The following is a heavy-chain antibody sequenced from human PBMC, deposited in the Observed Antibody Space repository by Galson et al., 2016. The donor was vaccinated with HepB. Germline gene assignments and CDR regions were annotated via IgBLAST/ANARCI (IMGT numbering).Heavy chain of an antibody. Sequence: SYISYADSVTGRLTISRDNAKNSLYLQMNSLRAEDTAVYYCARDGGYQLLDYWGQGTLVTVSS. V-gene: IGHV3-21*01. CDR3: ARDGGYQLLDY. CDR2: SYI. D-gene: IGHD3-16*01. J-gene: IGHJ4*02.